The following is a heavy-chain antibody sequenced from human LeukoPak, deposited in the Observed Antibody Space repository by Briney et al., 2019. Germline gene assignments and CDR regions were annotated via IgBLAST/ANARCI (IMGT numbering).Heavy chain of an antibody. Sequence: GGSLRLSCAASGFTFSSYAMSWVRQAPGKGLEWVSAISGSGGSTYYADSVKGRFTISRDNSKNTLYLQMNSLRAEDTAVYYCAKDHGYSSSWYYFDYWGQGTLVTVSS. CDR3: AKDHGYSSSWYYFDY. CDR1: GFTFSSYA. D-gene: IGHD6-13*01. V-gene: IGHV3-23*01. CDR2: ISGSGGST. J-gene: IGHJ4*02.